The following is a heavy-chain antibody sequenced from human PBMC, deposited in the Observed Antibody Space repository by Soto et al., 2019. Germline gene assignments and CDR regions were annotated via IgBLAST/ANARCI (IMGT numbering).Heavy chain of an antibody. CDR3: ARDRTVAQGGMDV. Sequence: QVQLVESGGGVVQPGRSLRLSCAASGFTFSSYAMHWVRQAPGKGLEWVAVISYDGSNKYYADSVKGRFTISRDNSKNTLYLQMNSLRAEDTAVYYCARDRTVAQGGMDVWGQGNTVTVSS. J-gene: IGHJ6*02. V-gene: IGHV3-30-3*01. CDR1: GFTFSSYA. CDR2: ISYDGSNK. D-gene: IGHD4-17*01.